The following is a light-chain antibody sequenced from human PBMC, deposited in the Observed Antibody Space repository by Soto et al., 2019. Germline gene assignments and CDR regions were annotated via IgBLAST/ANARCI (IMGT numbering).Light chain of an antibody. CDR3: QQYGRSPLT. V-gene: IGKV3-20*01. CDR2: GAS. Sequence: EIVLTQSPGTLSLSPGEGATLSCRASQSVSSSYLAWYQQKPGQAPRLLIYGASSRATGIPDRFSGSGSGTDFTLTINILEPEDFAVYYCQQYGRSPLTFGGGTKVEI. CDR1: QSVSSSY. J-gene: IGKJ4*01.